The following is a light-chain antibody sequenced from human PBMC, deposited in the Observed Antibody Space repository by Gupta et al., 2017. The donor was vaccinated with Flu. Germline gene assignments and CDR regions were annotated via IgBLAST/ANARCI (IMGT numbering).Light chain of an antibody. CDR1: SSNSGNNY. J-gene: IGLJ1*01. Sequence: KVTISCSGSSSNSGNNYVSWYQQLPGTAPKLFIYDKNKRPSGIPDRFSGSKSGTTATLGITGLQTGDEADYYCGTWDSSLSAVVFGTGTQVTVL. CDR3: GTWDSSLSAVV. CDR2: DKN. V-gene: IGLV1-51*01.